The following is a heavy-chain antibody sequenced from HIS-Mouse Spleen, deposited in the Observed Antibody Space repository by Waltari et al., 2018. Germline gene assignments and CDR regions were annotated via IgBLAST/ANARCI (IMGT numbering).Heavy chain of an antibody. CDR1: GGSISSSSYY. D-gene: IGHD5-18*01. CDR2: IYYSGST. J-gene: IGHJ4*02. Sequence: QLQLQESGPGLVKPSETLSLTCTVSGGSISSSSYYWGWIRQPPGKGLEWIGSIYYSGSTYYHPSLKSRVTISVDTSKNQFSLKLSSVTAADTAVYYCARDRYSYGCFDYWGQGTLVTVSS. V-gene: IGHV4-39*07. CDR3: ARDRYSYGCFDY.